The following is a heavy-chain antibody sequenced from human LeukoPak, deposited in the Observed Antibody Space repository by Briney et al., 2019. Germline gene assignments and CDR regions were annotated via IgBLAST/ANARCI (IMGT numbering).Heavy chain of an antibody. D-gene: IGHD6-19*01. Sequence: GGSLRLSCAASGSTFSDYYMSWIRQAPGKGLEWVSYISSSGSTIYYADSVKGRFTISRDNAKKSLYLQMNSLRAEDTAVYYCARRTAVAVNFDYWGQGTLVTVSS. CDR3: ARRTAVAVNFDY. CDR2: ISSSGSTI. J-gene: IGHJ4*02. CDR1: GSTFSDYY. V-gene: IGHV3-11*04.